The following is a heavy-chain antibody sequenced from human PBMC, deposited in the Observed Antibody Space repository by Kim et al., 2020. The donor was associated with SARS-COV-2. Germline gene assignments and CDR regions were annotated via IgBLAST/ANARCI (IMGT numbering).Heavy chain of an antibody. D-gene: IGHD3-22*01. CDR3: ARGGEGYYDSSGYHTIPLTWFEP. CDR1: GYTFTSYA. J-gene: IGHJ5*02. V-gene: IGHV1-3*01. Sequence: ASVKVSCKASGYTFTSYAMHWVRQAPGQRLEWMGWINAGNGNTNYSQKFQGRVTITRDTSASTAYMELSSLRSEDTAVYYCARGGEGYYDSSGYHTIPLTWFEPWGQGTLVTVSS. CDR2: INAGNGNT.